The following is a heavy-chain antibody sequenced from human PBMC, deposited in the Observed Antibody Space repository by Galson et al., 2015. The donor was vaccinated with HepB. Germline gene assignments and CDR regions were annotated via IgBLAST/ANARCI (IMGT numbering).Heavy chain of an antibody. D-gene: IGHD6-19*01. CDR2: TDTFGGT. V-gene: IGHV3-13*01. CDR1: GFTFSTYD. J-gene: IGHJ5*02. Sequence: SLRLSCAASGFTFSTYDMHWVRQEAGRGLEWVSGTDTFGGTYYPDSVKGRFTISRDNAKNSLYLQMNIMGAGDTAVYYCARAVAGTHWLDPWGQGTLVTVSS. CDR3: ARAVAGTHWLDP.